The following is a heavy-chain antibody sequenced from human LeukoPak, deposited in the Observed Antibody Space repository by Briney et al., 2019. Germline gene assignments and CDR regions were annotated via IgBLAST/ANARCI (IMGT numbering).Heavy chain of an antibody. Sequence: GASVKVSCKASGGTFSSYAISWVRQAPGQGLEWMGGIIPIFGTANYAQKFQGRVTITTDESTSTAYMELSSLRSEDTAVYYCARGPTTLYHYYYMDVWGKGTTVTVSS. CDR3: ARGPTTLYHYYYMDV. V-gene: IGHV1-69*05. D-gene: IGHD4-11*01. J-gene: IGHJ6*03. CDR2: IIPIFGTA. CDR1: GGTFSSYA.